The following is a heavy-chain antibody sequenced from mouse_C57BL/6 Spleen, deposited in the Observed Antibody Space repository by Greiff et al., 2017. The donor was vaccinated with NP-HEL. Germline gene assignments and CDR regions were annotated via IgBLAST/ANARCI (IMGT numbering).Heavy chain of an antibody. J-gene: IGHJ2*01. D-gene: IGHD4-1*01. CDR1: GYTFTSYW. Sequence: QVQLQQPGAELVKPGASVKMSCKASGYTFTSYWITWVKQRPGPGLEWIGDIYPGSGSTTYNEKCKSKATLTVDTASSTAYMQLSRLTSEDSAVYYGARELGDFDYWGQGTTLTVAS. CDR3: ARELGDFDY. V-gene: IGHV1-55*01. CDR2: IYPGSGST.